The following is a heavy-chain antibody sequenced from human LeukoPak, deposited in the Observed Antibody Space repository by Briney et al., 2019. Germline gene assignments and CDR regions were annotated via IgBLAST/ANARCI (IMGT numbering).Heavy chain of an antibody. V-gene: IGHV3-48*03. D-gene: IGHD6-19*01. J-gene: IGHJ4*02. CDR3: AREEKQWLAYYFDY. CDR1: GFTFSSYE. CDR2: ISSSGSTI. Sequence: PGGSLRLSCAASGFTFSSYEMNWVRQAPGKGLEWVSYISSSGSTIYYADSVKGRFTISRDNAKNSLYLQMSSLRAEDTAVYYCAREEKQWLAYYFDYWGQGTLVTVSS.